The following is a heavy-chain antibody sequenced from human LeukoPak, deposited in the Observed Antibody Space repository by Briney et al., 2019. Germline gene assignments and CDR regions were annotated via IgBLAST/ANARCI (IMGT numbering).Heavy chain of an antibody. J-gene: IGHJ3*02. D-gene: IGHD3-22*01. Sequence: PSETLSLTCTVSGDSIRSYYWSWIRRPPGKGLEWIAYIYYSGSTNHNPSLKSRVIISVDTSKNQFSLKLRSVTAADTAVYYCARVTTESGYYDSSGYYTLNPNAFDIWGQGTMVTVSS. V-gene: IGHV4-59*01. CDR3: ARVTTESGYYDSSGYYTLNPNAFDI. CDR1: GDSIRSYY. CDR2: IYYSGST.